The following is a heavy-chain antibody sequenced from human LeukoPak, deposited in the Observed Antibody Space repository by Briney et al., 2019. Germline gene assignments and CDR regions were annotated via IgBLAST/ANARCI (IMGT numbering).Heavy chain of an antibody. J-gene: IGHJ4*02. V-gene: IGHV4-34*01. CDR3: AAQYCTNGVCYLFDY. Sequence: PSETLSLTCAVYGGSFSGYYWSWIRQPPGKGLEWIGEINHSGSTNYNPSLKSRVTISVDTSKNQFSLKLSSVTAADTAVYYCAAQYCTNGVCYLFDYWGQGTLVTVSS. CDR1: GGSFSGYY. CDR2: INHSGST. D-gene: IGHD2-8*01.